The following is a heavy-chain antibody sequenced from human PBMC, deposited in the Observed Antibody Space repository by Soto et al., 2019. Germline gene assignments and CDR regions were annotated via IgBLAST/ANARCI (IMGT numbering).Heavy chain of an antibody. CDR3: AREGGPPGTSTSYRFDC. V-gene: IGHV3-30*03. J-gene: IGHJ4*02. CDR2: VSNEGSVT. D-gene: IGHD1-7*01. Sequence: QVQLVESGGGEVQPGRSLRLSCAASGFTFSSYGMHWVRRAPGKGLEWVAVVSNEGSVTYYADSVKGRFTISRDNSKNTLSLQMNSLRAEDTGVYYCAREGGPPGTSTSYRFDCWGQGTLVTVSS. CDR1: GFTFSSYG.